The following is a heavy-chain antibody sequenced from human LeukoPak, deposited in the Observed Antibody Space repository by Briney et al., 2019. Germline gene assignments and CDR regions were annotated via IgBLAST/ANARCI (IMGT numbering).Heavy chain of an antibody. CDR1: GYSISSGYY. CDR2: IYYSGST. CDR3: ARRGSGSYYPLGFDY. V-gene: IGHV4-38-2*02. J-gene: IGHJ4*02. Sequence: SETLSLTCTVSGYSISSGYYWGWIRQPPGKGLEWIGSIYYSGSTYYNPSHKSRVTISVDTSRNQFSLKLSSVTAADTAVYYCARRGSGSYYPLGFDYWGQGTLVTVSS. D-gene: IGHD1-26*01.